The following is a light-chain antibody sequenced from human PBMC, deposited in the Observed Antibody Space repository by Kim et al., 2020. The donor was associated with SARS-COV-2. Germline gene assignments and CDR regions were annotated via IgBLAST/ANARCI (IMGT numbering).Light chain of an antibody. V-gene: IGKV2-24*01. CDR1: QSLVHSDGNTY. J-gene: IGKJ4*01. Sequence: DIVMTQTPLSSPVTLGQPASISCRSSQSLVHSDGNTYLSWLQQRTGQPPRLLIYQISNRFSGVPDRFSGGGAGTDFTLKISRVEAEDVRVYYCMQATQFPLTFGGGTKVDIK. CDR3: MQATQFPLT. CDR2: QIS.